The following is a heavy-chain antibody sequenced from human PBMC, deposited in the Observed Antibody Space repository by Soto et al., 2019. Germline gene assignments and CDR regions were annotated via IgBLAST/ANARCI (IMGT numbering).Heavy chain of an antibody. CDR2: IIPIFGTA. D-gene: IGHD3-9*01. J-gene: IGHJ6*02. CDR1: GGTFSSYA. V-gene: IGHV1-69*13. Sequence: SVKVSRKASGGTFSSYAISWVRQAPGQGLEWMGGIIPIFGTANYAQKFQGRVTITADESTSTAYMELSSLRSEDTAVYYCARSDILTGYLGYYYYYYGMDVWGQGTTVTVSS. CDR3: ARSDILTGYLGYYYYYYGMDV.